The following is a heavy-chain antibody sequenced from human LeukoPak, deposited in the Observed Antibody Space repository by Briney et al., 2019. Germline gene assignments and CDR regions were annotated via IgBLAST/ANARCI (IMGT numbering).Heavy chain of an antibody. CDR1: GFTFSRYY. V-gene: IGHV3-74*01. CDR3: TRVFVGDEYSSSGY. CDR2: INSDGRST. Sequence: GGSLRFSCAASGFTFSRYYMHWVRQAPGKGLVWVSRINSDGRSTTYADSVRGRFTVSRDNAKNTLYLQMNSLKVEDTAMYYCTRVFVGDEYSSSGYWGQGTLVTVSS. D-gene: IGHD6-13*01. J-gene: IGHJ4*02.